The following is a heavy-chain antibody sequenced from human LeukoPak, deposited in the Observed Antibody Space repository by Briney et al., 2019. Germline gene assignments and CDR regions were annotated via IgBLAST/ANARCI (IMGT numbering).Heavy chain of an antibody. CDR3: ARRPTVTTFFDY. Sequence: PSETLSLTCTVSGGSVSSGSYYWSWIRQPPGKGLEWIGYIYNSGSTNYNPSLKSRVTISVDTSKNQFSLKLSSVTAADTAVYYCARRPTVTTFFDYWGQGTLVTVSS. CDR1: GGSVSSGSYY. J-gene: IGHJ4*02. D-gene: IGHD4-17*01. CDR2: IYNSGST. V-gene: IGHV4-61*01.